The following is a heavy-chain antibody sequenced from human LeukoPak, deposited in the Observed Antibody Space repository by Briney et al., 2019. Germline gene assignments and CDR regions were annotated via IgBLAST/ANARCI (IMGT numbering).Heavy chain of an antibody. Sequence: NPSETLSLTCAVSGGSISSGGYSWSWIRQPPGKGLEWIRYIYHSGSTYYNPSLKSRVTISVDRSKNQFFLKLSSVTAADTAVYYCARVYGDYLDYWGQGTLVTVSS. D-gene: IGHD4-17*01. V-gene: IGHV4-30-2*01. CDR2: IYHSGST. CDR3: ARVYGDYLDY. J-gene: IGHJ4*02. CDR1: GGSISSGGYS.